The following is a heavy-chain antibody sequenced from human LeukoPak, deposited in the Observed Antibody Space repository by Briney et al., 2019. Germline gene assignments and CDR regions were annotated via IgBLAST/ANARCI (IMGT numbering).Heavy chain of an antibody. Sequence: GGSLRLSCAASGLTFSSYSMNWARQAPGKGLEWVSSISGSGLNTYYADSVKGRFTISRDNSKNTLYLQMNSLRAEDTAVYYCAKGDTTWELPHDYWGQGTLVTVSS. D-gene: IGHD1-26*01. J-gene: IGHJ4*02. CDR2: ISGSGLNT. CDR1: GLTFSSYS. V-gene: IGHV3-23*01. CDR3: AKGDTTWELPHDY.